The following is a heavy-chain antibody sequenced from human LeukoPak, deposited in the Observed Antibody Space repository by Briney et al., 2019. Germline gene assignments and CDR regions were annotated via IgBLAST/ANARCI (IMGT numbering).Heavy chain of an antibody. CDR2: INPNSVGT. CDR3: ASARGYSGYDSLDY. CDR1: GYTLTGYY. Sequence: ASVKVSCKASGYTLTGYYMHWVRQAPGQGLEWMGWINPNSVGTNSAQKFQGRVTMTRDTSISTAYMELSRLRPDDTAVYYCASARGYSGYDSLDYWGQGTLVTVSS. J-gene: IGHJ4*02. D-gene: IGHD5-12*01. V-gene: IGHV1-2*02.